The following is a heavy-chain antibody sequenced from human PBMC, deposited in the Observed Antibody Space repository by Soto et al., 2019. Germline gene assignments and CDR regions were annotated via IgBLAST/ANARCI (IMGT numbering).Heavy chain of an antibody. D-gene: IGHD6-6*01. V-gene: IGHV3-23*01. Sequence: GGSLRLSCAASGFTFSSYAMSLVRQAPGKGLEWVSAVSGSGGSTYSADSVKGRFTISRDNYKNTLYLQMNSLRAEDTAVYYCAKGAQSSSYNWFDPWGQGTLVTVSS. J-gene: IGHJ5*02. CDR1: GFTFSSYA. CDR2: VSGSGGST. CDR3: AKGAQSSSYNWFDP.